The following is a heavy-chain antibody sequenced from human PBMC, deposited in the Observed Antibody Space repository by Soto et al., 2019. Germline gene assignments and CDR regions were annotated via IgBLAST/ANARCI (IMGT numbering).Heavy chain of an antibody. D-gene: IGHD6-19*01. CDR3: AKAQGHRSGWYKVSLVAFDI. V-gene: IGHV3-30*18. CDR1: GFSFSSYG. Sequence: GGSLRLSCGASGFSFSSYGMHWVRQAPGKGLEWVAAILYDGSNKYHADSVKGRFTISRDNSENTLYLQMNSLRAEDTAVYYCAKAQGHRSGWYKVSLVAFDIWGQGTMVTVSS. J-gene: IGHJ3*02. CDR2: ILYDGSNK.